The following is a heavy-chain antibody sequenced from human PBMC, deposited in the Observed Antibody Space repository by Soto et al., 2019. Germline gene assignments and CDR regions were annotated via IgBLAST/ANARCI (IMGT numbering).Heavy chain of an antibody. V-gene: IGHV4-4*02. CDR3: ATDSANITIFGVVIAYYYGMDV. Sequence: SETLSLTCAVSGGSISSSNWWSWVRQPPGKGLEWIGEIYHSGSTNYNPSLKSRVTISVDKSKNQFSLKLSSVTAADTAVYYCATDSANITIFGVVIAYYYGMDVWGQVHTVT. D-gene: IGHD3-3*01. CDR1: GGSISSSNW. J-gene: IGHJ6*02. CDR2: IYHSGST.